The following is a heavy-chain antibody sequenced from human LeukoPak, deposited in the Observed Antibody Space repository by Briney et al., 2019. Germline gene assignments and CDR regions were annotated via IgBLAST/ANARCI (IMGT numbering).Heavy chain of an antibody. Sequence: PGGSLRLSCAASGFTVSSYGMHWVRQAPGKGLEWVAFIMYDGSNKYYADSVKGRFTISRDDSKNTLYLQMNSLRAEDTAVYYCARDSVSGYYEHWGQGTLVTVSS. CDR1: GFTVSSYG. D-gene: IGHD3-22*01. J-gene: IGHJ1*01. CDR2: IMYDGSNK. CDR3: ARDSVSGYYEH. V-gene: IGHV3-30*02.